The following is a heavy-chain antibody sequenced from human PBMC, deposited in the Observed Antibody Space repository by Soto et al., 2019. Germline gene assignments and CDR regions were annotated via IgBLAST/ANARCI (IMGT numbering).Heavy chain of an antibody. CDR2: MNPNSGNT. Sequence: QVQLVQSGAEVKKPGASVKVFCKASGYSCTNYDITWVRQATGQGLEWMGWMNPNSGNTGYAQKFQGRVTMTRNTSISTAYMELSSLRSEDTAVYYCARKRASAFDIWGQGTMVTVSS. CDR3: ARKRASAFDI. D-gene: IGHD5-12*01. CDR1: GYSCTNYD. V-gene: IGHV1-8*01. J-gene: IGHJ3*02.